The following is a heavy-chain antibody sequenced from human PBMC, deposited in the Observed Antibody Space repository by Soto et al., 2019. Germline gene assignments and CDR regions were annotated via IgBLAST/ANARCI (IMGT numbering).Heavy chain of an antibody. D-gene: IGHD3-10*01. V-gene: IGHV1-69*01. Sequence: QVQLVQSGAEVKKPGSSVKVSCKASGGTFSSYAISWVRQAPGQGLEWMGGIIPSFGTANYAQKFQGRVTITADESTSTAYMELSSLRSEDTAVYYCARATMVRGVAPGYYYGMDVWGQGTTVTVSS. J-gene: IGHJ6*02. CDR2: IIPSFGTA. CDR3: ARATMVRGVAPGYYYGMDV. CDR1: GGTFSSYA.